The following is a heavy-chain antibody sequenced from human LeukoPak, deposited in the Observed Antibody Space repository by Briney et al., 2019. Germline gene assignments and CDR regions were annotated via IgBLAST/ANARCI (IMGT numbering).Heavy chain of an antibody. CDR2: IYPGDSDT. D-gene: IGHD6-13*01. CDR1: GYSFTSYW. Sequence: GASLKISCKGPGYSFTSYWIACVRQMPGKGLEWMGIIYPGDSDTRYSPSFQGQVTISADKSISTAYLQWSTLKASDTAMYYCARPYTTSWYALDYWGQGTLVTVSS. V-gene: IGHV5-51*01. J-gene: IGHJ4*02. CDR3: ARPYTTSWYALDY.